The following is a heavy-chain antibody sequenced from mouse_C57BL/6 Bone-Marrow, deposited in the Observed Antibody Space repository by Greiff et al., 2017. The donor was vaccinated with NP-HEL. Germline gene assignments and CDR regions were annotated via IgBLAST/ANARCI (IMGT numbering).Heavy chain of an antibody. Sequence: DVQLQESGPGLVKPSQSLSLTCSVTGYSITSGYYWNWIRQFPGNKLEWMGYISYDGSNNYNPSLKNRISITRDTSKNQFFLKLNSVTTEDTATYYCARNGYYTGDFDYWGQGTTLTVSS. CDR3: ARNGYYTGDFDY. CDR2: ISYDGSN. D-gene: IGHD2-3*01. J-gene: IGHJ2*01. V-gene: IGHV3-6*01. CDR1: GYSITSGYY.